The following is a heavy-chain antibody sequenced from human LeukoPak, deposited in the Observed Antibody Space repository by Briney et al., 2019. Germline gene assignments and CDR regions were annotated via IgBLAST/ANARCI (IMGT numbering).Heavy chain of an antibody. D-gene: IGHD6-13*01. V-gene: IGHV1-2*02. CDR1: GYTFTGYY. CDR3: ARGRGIAAAGTFNDY. Sequence: ASVKVSCKASGYTFTGYYMHWVRQAPGQGLEWMGWINPNSGGTNYAQKFQGRVTMTRDTSISTAYMELSRLRSDDTAVYYCARGRGIAAAGTFNDYWGQGTLVTVSS. J-gene: IGHJ4*02. CDR2: INPNSGGT.